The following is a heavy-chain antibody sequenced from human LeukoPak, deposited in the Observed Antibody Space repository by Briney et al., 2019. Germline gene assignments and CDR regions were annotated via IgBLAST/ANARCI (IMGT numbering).Heavy chain of an antibody. CDR2: ISSSGSTI. CDR3: ASPQVRGAPFDY. J-gene: IGHJ4*02. D-gene: IGHD3-10*01. CDR1: GFTFSSYE. Sequence: GGSLRLSCAASGFTFSSYEMNWVRQAPGKGLEWVSYISSSGSTIYYADSVKGRFTISRDNTKNSLYLQMNSLRAEDTAVYYCASPQVRGAPFDYWGQGTLVTVSS. V-gene: IGHV3-48*03.